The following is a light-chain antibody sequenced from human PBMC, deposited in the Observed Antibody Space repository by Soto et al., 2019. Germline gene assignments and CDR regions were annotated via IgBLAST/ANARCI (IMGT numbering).Light chain of an antibody. V-gene: IGKV3-15*01. J-gene: IGKJ1*01. CDR3: QHYNNWPPDRT. Sequence: EIVMTQSPATLSVSPGERATLSCRASQSVSSNLAWYQQKPGQAPRLLIYGASTRATGIPARFSGSGSGTAFTLTFSSLQSEDFAIYFCQHYNNWPPDRTFGQGTKVEIK. CDR1: QSVSSN. CDR2: GAS.